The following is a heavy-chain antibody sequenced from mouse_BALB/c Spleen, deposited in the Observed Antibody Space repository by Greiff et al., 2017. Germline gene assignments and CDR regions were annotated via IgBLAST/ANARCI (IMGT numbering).Heavy chain of an antibody. CDR3: TRIAYYGSYAGYAMDY. Sequence: QVQLQQSGAELVKPGASVKMSCKASGYTFTSYWMHWVKQRPGQGLEWIGTIDPSDSYTSYNQKFKGKATLTVDTSSSAAYMQLSSLTSEDSAVYYCTRIAYYGSYAGYAMDYWGQGTSVTVSS. V-gene: IGHV1S127*01. CDR2: IDPSDSYT. D-gene: IGHD2-10*01. CDR1: GYTFTSYW. J-gene: IGHJ4*01.